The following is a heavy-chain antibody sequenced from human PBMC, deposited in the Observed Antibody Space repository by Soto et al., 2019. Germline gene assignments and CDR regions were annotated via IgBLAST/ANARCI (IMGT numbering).Heavy chain of an antibody. CDR1: GDSVTRANAY. CDR2: LYNSGST. J-gene: IGHJ5*01. D-gene: IGHD4-4*01. CDR3: AKLQPPGWIDA. Sequence: QVRLQESGPGLVKPSETLSLTCSVSGDSVTRANAYWIWLRQAPGKGLEWIGYLYNSGSTNYKPSLRSRVSLSLDTSKNQFSVNLTSVTTADSAIYYCAKLQPPGWIDAWGHGTRVAVS. V-gene: IGHV4-61*01.